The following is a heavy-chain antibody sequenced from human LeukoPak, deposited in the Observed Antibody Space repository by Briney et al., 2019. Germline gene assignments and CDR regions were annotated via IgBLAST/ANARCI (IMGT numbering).Heavy chain of an antibody. J-gene: IGHJ4*02. CDR1: GFTFSSYG. V-gene: IGHV3-21*01. Sequence: GGSLRLSCAASGFTFSSYGMSWVRQAPGKGLEWVSSISSSSSYIYYADSVKGRFTISRDNAKNSLYLQINSLRAEDTAIYYCARRGYYDSSGYDYWGQGTLVTVSS. CDR3: ARRGYYDSSGYDY. D-gene: IGHD3-22*01. CDR2: ISSSSSYI.